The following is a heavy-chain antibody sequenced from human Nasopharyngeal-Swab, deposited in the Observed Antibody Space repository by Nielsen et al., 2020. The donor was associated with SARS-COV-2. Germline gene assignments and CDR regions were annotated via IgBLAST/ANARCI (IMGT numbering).Heavy chain of an antibody. D-gene: IGHD6-19*01. V-gene: IGHV3-21*01. Sequence: GESLKISCAASGFTFSTYGMNWVRQAPGKGLEWVSSISGTSSYIYYADSVKGRFTISRDNAKNTLYLQMNSLRAEDTAVYYCARPGAGKLDYWGQGTLVTVSS. J-gene: IGHJ4*02. CDR2: ISGTSSYI. CDR1: GFTFSTYG. CDR3: ARPGAGKLDY.